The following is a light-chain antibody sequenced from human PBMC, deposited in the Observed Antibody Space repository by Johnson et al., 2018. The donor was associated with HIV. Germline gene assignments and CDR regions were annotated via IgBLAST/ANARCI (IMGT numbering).Light chain of an antibody. Sequence: QSVLTQPPSVSAAPGQKVTISCSGSSSNIGNNYVSWYQQLPGIAPKLLIYDNNKRPSGIPDLFSGSKSGTSATLGITGLQTGDEADYYCGTWDSSLSAPHYVFGTGTKVTVL. CDR2: DNN. CDR3: GTWDSSLSAPHYV. J-gene: IGLJ1*01. CDR1: SSNIGNNY. V-gene: IGLV1-51*01.